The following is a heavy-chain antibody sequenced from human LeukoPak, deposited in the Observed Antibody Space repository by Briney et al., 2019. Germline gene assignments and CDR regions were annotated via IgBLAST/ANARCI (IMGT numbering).Heavy chain of an antibody. CDR3: AREEGGYCSSTSCPFDP. J-gene: IGHJ5*02. D-gene: IGHD2-2*01. V-gene: IGHV4-34*01. Sequence: SETLSLTCAVYGGSFCGYYWSWIRQPPGKGLEWIGEINHSGSTNYNPSLKSRVTISVDTSKNQFSLKLSSVTAADTAVYYCAREEGGYCSSTSCPFDPWGQGTLVTVSS. CDR1: GGSFCGYY. CDR2: INHSGST.